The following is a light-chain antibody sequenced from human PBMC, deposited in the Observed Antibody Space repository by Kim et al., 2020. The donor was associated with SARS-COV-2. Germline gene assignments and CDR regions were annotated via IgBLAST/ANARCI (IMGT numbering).Light chain of an antibody. CDR3: QQYYTSMWT. CDR1: QSVLFSSNSKNY. V-gene: IGKV4-1*01. J-gene: IGKJ1*01. CDR2: WAS. Sequence: DIVMTQSPDSLAVSLGERATINCRSSQSVLFSSNSKNYLAWYQQKPGQPPRLLIRWASTRESGVPDRFSGSGSGTDFTLTISSLQAEDVAVYYCQQYYTSMWTFGQGTKVDIK.